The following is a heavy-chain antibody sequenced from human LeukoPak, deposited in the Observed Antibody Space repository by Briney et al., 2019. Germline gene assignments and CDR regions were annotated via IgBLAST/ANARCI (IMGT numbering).Heavy chain of an antibody. D-gene: IGHD4-23*01. Sequence: GRSLRLSCAASGFTFSSYGMHWVRQAPGKGLEWVAVIWYDGSNKYYADSVKGRFTISRDNSKNTLYLQMNSLRAEDTAVYYCAKGGTVAGPFDYWGQGTLATVSS. J-gene: IGHJ4*02. CDR2: IWYDGSNK. CDR1: GFTFSSYG. CDR3: AKGGTVAGPFDY. V-gene: IGHV3-33*06.